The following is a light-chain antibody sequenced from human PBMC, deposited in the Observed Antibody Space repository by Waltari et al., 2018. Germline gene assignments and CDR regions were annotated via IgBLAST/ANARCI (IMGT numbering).Light chain of an antibody. CDR3: QKYVNLPAT. V-gene: IGKV3-20*01. Sequence: EIVLKQSPSTLSLSPGERATLSCRASQSAGRFLAWYQQKPGHAPRLLIYHASIRATGIPDRFSGSGSGTDFSLTISGLEPEDFAVYYCQKYVNLPATFGQGTKVEIK. CDR1: QSAGRF. J-gene: IGKJ1*01. CDR2: HAS.